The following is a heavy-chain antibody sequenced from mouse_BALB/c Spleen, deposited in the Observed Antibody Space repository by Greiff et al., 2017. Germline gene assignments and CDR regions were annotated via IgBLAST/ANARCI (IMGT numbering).Heavy chain of an antibody. Sequence: QVQLKESGPGLVQPSQSLSITCTVSGFSLTSYGVHWVRQSPGKGLEWLGVIWSGGSTDYNAAFISRLSISKDNSKSQVFFKMNSLQANDTAIYYCARKGIYYYGSSFAYWGQGTLVTVSA. CDR3: ARKGIYYYGSSFAY. J-gene: IGHJ3*01. D-gene: IGHD1-1*01. CDR2: IWSGGST. V-gene: IGHV2-2*02. CDR1: GFSLTSYG.